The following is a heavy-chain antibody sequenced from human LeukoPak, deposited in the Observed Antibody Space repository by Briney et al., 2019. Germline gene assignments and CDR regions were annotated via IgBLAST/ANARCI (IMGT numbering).Heavy chain of an antibody. J-gene: IGHJ3*02. Sequence: ASVTVSCKASGGTFSSYAISWVRQAPGQGLEWMGRIIPIFGTANYAQKFQGRVTITTDESTSTAYMELSSLRSEDTAVYYCARDLLAVAGIAFDIWGQGTMVTVSS. D-gene: IGHD6-19*01. CDR2: IIPIFGTA. V-gene: IGHV1-69*05. CDR1: GGTFSSYA. CDR3: ARDLLAVAGIAFDI.